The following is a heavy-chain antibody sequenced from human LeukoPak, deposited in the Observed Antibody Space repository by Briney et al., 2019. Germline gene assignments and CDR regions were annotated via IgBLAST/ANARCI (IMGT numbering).Heavy chain of an antibody. J-gene: IGHJ3*02. CDR2: ISSSGITI. Sequence: GGSLRLSCAASAFTFTSYELNWVRQAPGKGLEWVSYISSSGITISYADSVKGRFTISRDNAKNSLYLQVISLRAEYTAIYYCARGPSIAARYDAFDIWGQGTMVTVSS. CDR3: ARGPSIAARYDAFDI. CDR1: AFTFTSYE. D-gene: IGHD6-6*01. V-gene: IGHV3-48*03.